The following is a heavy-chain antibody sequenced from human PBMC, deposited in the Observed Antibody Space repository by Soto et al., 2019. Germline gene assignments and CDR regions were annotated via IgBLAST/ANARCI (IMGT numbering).Heavy chain of an antibody. CDR3: ARGLRQWLGGYWFDP. D-gene: IGHD6-19*01. V-gene: IGHV1-8*01. CDR2: MNPNSGNT. J-gene: IGHJ5*02. Sequence: ASVKVSCKASGYTFTSYDINWVRQATGQGLEWMGWMNPNSGNTGYAQKFQGRVTMTRNTSISTAYMELSSLRSEDTAVYYCARGLRQWLGGYWFDPWGQGTLVTVSS. CDR1: GYTFTSYD.